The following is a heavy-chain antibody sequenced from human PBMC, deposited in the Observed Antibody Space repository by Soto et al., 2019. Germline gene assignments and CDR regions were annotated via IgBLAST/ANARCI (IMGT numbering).Heavy chain of an antibody. D-gene: IGHD3-10*01. J-gene: IGHJ5*02. V-gene: IGHV3-21*04. CDR2: ISSSSSYI. Sequence: GGSLRLSCAASGFTFSSYSMNWVRQAPGKGLEWVSSISSSSSYIYYADSVKGRFTISRDASQNRLFPQMNSLRAADTAIYYCAKDSGFFGTWGQGTLVTVSS. CDR1: GFTFSSYS. CDR3: AKDSGFFGT.